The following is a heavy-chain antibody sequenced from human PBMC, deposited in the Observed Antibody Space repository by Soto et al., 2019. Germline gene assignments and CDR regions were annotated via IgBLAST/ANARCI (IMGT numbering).Heavy chain of an antibody. D-gene: IGHD3-10*01. Sequence: QVQLVESGGGVVQPGRSLRLSCTASGFTFSYYGIHWVRQAPGKGLEWVAFISNDGSKKSYADSLMGRFTISRDNSKNTMCVEMNSLRVGDTAVYFCAKEGRLRRLFFGGGGGNKYYGMDVWGQGTTVTVSS. V-gene: IGHV3-30*18. CDR2: ISNDGSKK. CDR1: GFTFSYYG. J-gene: IGHJ6*02. CDR3: AKEGRLRRLFFGGGGGNKYYGMDV.